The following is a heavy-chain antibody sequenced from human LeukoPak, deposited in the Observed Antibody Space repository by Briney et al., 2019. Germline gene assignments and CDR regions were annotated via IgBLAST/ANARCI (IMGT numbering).Heavy chain of an antibody. CDR1: GGSISSYY. D-gene: IGHD6-13*01. J-gene: IGHJ2*01. CDR3: ARTYGSSGLGYFDL. CDR2: IYYSGST. V-gene: IGHV4-59*01. Sequence: SETLSLTCTVSGGSISSYYWSWIPQPPGKGLERIGYIYYSGSTNYSPSLKSRLTISVNTSKNQFSLKLSSVTAADTAVYYCARTYGSSGLGYFDLWGRGTLVTVSS.